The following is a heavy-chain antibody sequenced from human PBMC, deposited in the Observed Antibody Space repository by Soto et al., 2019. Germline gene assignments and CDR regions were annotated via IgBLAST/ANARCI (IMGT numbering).Heavy chain of an antibody. Sequence: GGSLRLSCAASGFPFDMTWVRQAPGKGLDWVSTIDGSGGTTYYADSVKGRFTISRDNSMNTVYLQMNSLRADDTALYYCAKNSGWFNTWGQRALVTVSS. CDR2: IDGSGGTT. V-gene: IGHV3-23*01. D-gene: IGHD3-10*01. CDR1: GFPFD. J-gene: IGHJ5*02. CDR3: AKNSGWFNT.